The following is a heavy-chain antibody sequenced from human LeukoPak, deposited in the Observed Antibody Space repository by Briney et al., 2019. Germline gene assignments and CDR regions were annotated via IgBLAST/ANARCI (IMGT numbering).Heavy chain of an antibody. CDR2: LNADGSVG. D-gene: IGHD1-26*01. Sequence: GWSLRLSCAAAGFSFSTSLVNWVRRAPGKRLEWVANLNADGSVGRYVDSVKGRFSVSRDNGQNTLYLQMNSLRVDDTGIYFCLAWASPTPYWGPGTPVAVSS. J-gene: IGHJ1*01. V-gene: IGHV3-7*02. CDR3: LAWASPTPY. CDR1: GFSFSTSL.